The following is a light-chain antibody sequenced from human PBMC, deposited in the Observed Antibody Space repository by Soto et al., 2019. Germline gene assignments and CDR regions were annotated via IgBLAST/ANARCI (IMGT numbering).Light chain of an antibody. Sequence: QSVLTQPPSASGTPGQTVIISCSGSRSDIGSNSVNWYQHLPGTAPKLLIYNNNQRPSGVPDRFSGSKSGTSASLAISGLQSEDEADYYCSSYTSSSTPYVFGTGTKVTVL. CDR1: RSDIGSNS. J-gene: IGLJ1*01. CDR3: SSYTSSSTPYV. V-gene: IGLV1-44*01. CDR2: NNN.